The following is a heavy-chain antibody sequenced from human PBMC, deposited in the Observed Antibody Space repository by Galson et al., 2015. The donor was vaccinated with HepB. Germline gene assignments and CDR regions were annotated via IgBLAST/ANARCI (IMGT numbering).Heavy chain of an antibody. Sequence: SLRLSCAASGFTFSSYSMNWVRQAPGKGLEWVSYINSGSSNVYYADSVKGRFTISRDNAKNSLYLQMNSLRAEDTAVYYCARDLLDKSGWYSAFDYWGQGILVTVSS. J-gene: IGHJ4*02. CDR3: ARDLLDKSGWYSAFDY. CDR1: GFTFSSYS. V-gene: IGHV3-48*01. CDR2: INSGSSNV. D-gene: IGHD6-19*01.